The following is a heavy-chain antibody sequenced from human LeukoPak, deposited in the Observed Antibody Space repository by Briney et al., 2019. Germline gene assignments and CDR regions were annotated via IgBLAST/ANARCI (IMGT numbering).Heavy chain of an antibody. CDR1: GFTFISYS. V-gene: IGHV3-21*01. J-gene: IGHJ5*02. D-gene: IGHD3-22*01. Sequence: GGSLSLSCPASGFTFISYSMTWVRRAPGKGLGWVSSISSSSSYIYYADSVKGRFTISRDNAKNSLYLQMNSLRAEDTAVYYCARDLLERLHYYDSSGYLWFDPWGQGTLVTVSS. CDR2: ISSSSSYI. CDR3: ARDLLERLHYYDSSGYLWFDP.